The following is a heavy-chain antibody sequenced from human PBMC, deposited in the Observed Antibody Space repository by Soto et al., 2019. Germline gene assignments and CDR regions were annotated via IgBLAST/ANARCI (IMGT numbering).Heavy chain of an antibody. Sequence: SETLSLTCTVSGGSVSSGSYYWSWIRQPPGKGLEWIGYIYYSGSTNYNPSLKSRVTISVDTSKNQFSLKLSSVTAADTAVYYCARDMLGQSSGWYLGWFDPWGQGTLVTVSS. J-gene: IGHJ5*02. CDR2: IYYSGST. V-gene: IGHV4-61*01. D-gene: IGHD6-19*01. CDR1: GGSVSSGSYY. CDR3: ARDMLGQSSGWYLGWFDP.